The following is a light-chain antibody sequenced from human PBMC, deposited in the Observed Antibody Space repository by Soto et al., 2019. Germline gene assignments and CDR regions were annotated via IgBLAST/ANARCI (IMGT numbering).Light chain of an antibody. J-gene: IGLJ2*01. CDR1: SGHSSYA. CDR2: LNSDGSH. CDR3: QTWATGVV. V-gene: IGLV4-69*02. Sequence: QAVVTQSPAASASLGASVKLTCTLSSGHSSYAIAWHQQQPEKGPRYLMKLNSDGSHSKGDGIPDRFSGSSSGAERYLTISSLQSEDEADYYCQTWATGVVFGGGTELTVL.